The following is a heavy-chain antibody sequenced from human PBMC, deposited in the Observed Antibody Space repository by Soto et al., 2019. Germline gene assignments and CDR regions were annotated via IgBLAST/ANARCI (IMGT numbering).Heavy chain of an antibody. Sequence: ASVKVSCKASGYTFTSYAMHWVRQAPGQRLEWMGWINAGNGNTKYSQKFQGRVTITRDTSASTAYMGLSSLRSEDTAVYYCATSGHCSAGSCLYYYYYYYMDVWGKGTTVTVSS. CDR3: ATSGHCSAGSCLYYYYYYYMDV. CDR2: INAGNGNT. J-gene: IGHJ6*03. CDR1: GYTFTSYA. V-gene: IGHV1-3*01. D-gene: IGHD2-15*01.